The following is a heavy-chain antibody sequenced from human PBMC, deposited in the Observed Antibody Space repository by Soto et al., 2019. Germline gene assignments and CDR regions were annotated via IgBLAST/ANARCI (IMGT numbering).Heavy chain of an antibody. CDR3: TRVGGYSKTAL. J-gene: IGHJ4*02. D-gene: IGHD2-21*02. Sequence: EVQLVESGGGLVQPGRSLSVSCTGSGFTFGSYGMSWVRHAPGKGLEWIGFIRSKDNGGTNEYAASVRGRFSTSRDDHNSIAYLHMNSLKTEDTSVYYCTRVGGYSKTALGGQGTLVTVSS. CDR2: IRSKDNGGTN. CDR1: GFTFGSYG. V-gene: IGHV3-49*04.